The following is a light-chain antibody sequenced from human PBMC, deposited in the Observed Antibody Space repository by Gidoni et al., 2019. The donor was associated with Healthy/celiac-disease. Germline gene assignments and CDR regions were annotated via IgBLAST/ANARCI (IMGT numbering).Light chain of an antibody. CDR3: QQWT. CDR2: GAS. V-gene: IGKV3-20*01. CDR1: PSVSSRY. Sequence: EIVLTQSPGTLSLSPGERATLSCRASPSVSSRYLAWYQQKPGQAPRLIIYGASNRATGIPDRFSGSGSGTDFTLTISRLEPEDFAVYYCQQWTFXQXTKVXIK. J-gene: IGKJ1*01.